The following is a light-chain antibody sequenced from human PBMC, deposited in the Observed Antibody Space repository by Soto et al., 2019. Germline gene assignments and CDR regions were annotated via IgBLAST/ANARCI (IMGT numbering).Light chain of an antibody. Sequence: DIQMTQSPSSLSASVGDRVTITCRASQSIRNYLDWYQQKPGKAPKLLIYAASSLQSGVPSRFSGSGSGTDFTLTISSLQPEDFGTFYCQQSYGVPLTFGGGTKVDI. J-gene: IGKJ4*01. CDR2: AAS. V-gene: IGKV1-39*01. CDR1: QSIRNY. CDR3: QQSYGVPLT.